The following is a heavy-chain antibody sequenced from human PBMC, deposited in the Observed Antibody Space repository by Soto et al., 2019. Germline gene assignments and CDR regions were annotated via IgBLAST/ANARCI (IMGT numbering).Heavy chain of an antibody. J-gene: IGHJ6*02. CDR3: ASRYYYDSSGPPYGMDV. CDR2: IIPILGIA. Sequence: GASVKVSCKASGYTFTDYYMHWVRQAPGQGLEWMGRIIPILGIANYAQKFQGRVTITADKSTSTAYMELSSLRSEDTAVYYCASRYYYDSSGPPYGMDVWGQGTTVTVSS. D-gene: IGHD3-22*01. V-gene: IGHV1-69*02. CDR1: GYTFTDYY.